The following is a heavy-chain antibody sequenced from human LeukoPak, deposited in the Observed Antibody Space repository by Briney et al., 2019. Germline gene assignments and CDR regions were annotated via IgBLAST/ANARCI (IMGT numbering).Heavy chain of an antibody. CDR3: ARSSRDSSGYPFDY. D-gene: IGHD3-22*01. Sequence: ASVTVSFKASGYTFTSYGISWVRQAPGQGLEWMGWISAYNGNTNYAQKLQGRVTMTTDTSTSTAYMELRSLRSDDTAVYYCARSSRDSSGYPFDYWGQGTLVTVSS. CDR2: ISAYNGNT. CDR1: GYTFTSYG. V-gene: IGHV1-18*01. J-gene: IGHJ4*02.